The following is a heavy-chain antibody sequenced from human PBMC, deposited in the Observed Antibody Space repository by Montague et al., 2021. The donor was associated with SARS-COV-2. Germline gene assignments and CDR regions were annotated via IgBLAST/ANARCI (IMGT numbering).Heavy chain of an antibody. CDR1: GGFFSGYY. CDR3: ARERYSFSLTRGSTWFDP. J-gene: IGHJ5*02. D-gene: IGHD3-9*01. CDR2: INHSGST. Sequence: SETLSLTCAVYGGFFSGYYWSWIRQPPGKGLEWIGEINHSGSTNYNPSLKSRVTISVDTSKNQFSLKLSSVTAADTAVYYCARERYSFSLTRGSTWFDPWGQGTLVTVSS. V-gene: IGHV4-34*01.